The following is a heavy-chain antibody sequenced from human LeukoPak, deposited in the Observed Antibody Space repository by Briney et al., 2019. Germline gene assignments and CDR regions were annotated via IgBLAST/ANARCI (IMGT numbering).Heavy chain of an antibody. J-gene: IGHJ1*01. CDR1: GGSISSYY. Sequence: PSGTLSLTCTVSGGSISSYYWSWIRQPPGKGLEWIGYIYTSGNTNYNPSLKSRVIISVDTSKNQFSLKLSSVTAADTAVYYCARSVAATALGYFQHWGQGTLVTVSS. V-gene: IGHV4-4*09. CDR3: ARSVAATALGYFQH. CDR2: IYTSGNT. D-gene: IGHD2-15*01.